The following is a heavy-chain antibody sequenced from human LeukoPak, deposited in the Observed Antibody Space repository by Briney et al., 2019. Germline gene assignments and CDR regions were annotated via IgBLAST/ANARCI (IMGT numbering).Heavy chain of an antibody. CDR3: ARDRPRAPVVVVPAAIGY. V-gene: IGHV1-69*04. D-gene: IGHD2-2*02. Sequence: GASVKVSCKASGGTFSSYAISWVRQAPGQGLEWMGRIIPILGIANYAQKLQGRVTMTTDTSTSTAYMELRSLRSDDTAVYYCARDRPRAPVVVVPAAIGYWGQGTLVTVSS. CDR2: IIPILGIA. CDR1: GGTFSSYA. J-gene: IGHJ4*02.